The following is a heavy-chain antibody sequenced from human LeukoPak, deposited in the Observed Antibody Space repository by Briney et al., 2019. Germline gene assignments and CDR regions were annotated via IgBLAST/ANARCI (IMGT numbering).Heavy chain of an antibody. Sequence: ETLSLXXXXYGGSFXXYYWSWIRQPPGKGVEWIGEINHSGSTNYNPSLKSRVTISVDTSKNQFSLKLSSVTAADTAVYYCARAGGYSYGLVDYWGQGTLVTVSS. CDR3: ARAGGYSYGLVDY. V-gene: IGHV4-34*01. J-gene: IGHJ4*02. CDR2: INHSGST. D-gene: IGHD5-18*01. CDR1: GGSFXXYY.